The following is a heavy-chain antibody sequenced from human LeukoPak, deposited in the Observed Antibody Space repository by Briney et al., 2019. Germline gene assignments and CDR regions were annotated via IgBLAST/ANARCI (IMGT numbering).Heavy chain of an antibody. J-gene: IGHJ3*02. Sequence: PSETLSLTCAVYGGSFSGYYWSWIRQPPGKGLEWIGEINHSGSTNYNPSLKSRVTISVDTSKNQFSLKLSSVTAADTAVYYCARSFPLYYYDSSGSLTAFDIWGQGTMVTVSS. CDR2: INHSGST. CDR3: ARSFPLYYYDSSGSLTAFDI. D-gene: IGHD3-22*01. CDR1: GGSFSGYY. V-gene: IGHV4-34*01.